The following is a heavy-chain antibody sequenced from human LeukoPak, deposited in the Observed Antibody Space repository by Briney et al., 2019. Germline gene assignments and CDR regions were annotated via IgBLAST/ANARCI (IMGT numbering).Heavy chain of an antibody. CDR2: ISGNGDTT. CDR3: ARDSYCSSTSCYRVLDY. CDR1: GFAFVSYP. J-gene: IGHJ4*02. D-gene: IGHD2-2*01. Sequence: GGSLRLSCAASGFAFVSYPMHWVRQPPGKGLEYVSAISGNGDTTWYGNSARGRFTISRDNSKNTLYLQMNSLRAEDTAVYYCARDSYCSSTSCYRVLDYWGQGTLVTVSS. V-gene: IGHV3-64*01.